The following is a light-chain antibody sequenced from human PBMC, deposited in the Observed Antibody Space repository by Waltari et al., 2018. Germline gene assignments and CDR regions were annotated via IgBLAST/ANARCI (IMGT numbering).Light chain of an antibody. CDR1: RCVYYSPNNKNY. CDR2: WAT. V-gene: IGKV4-1*01. Sequence: DIVMTQSPDSLAVSLGERATINCKSSRCVYYSPNNKNYLSWYQQKPRQPPRLLIYWATSRASGVPARFSVSASDADFTLSVDCLQAEDVALFYCQQYYGSPFTFGGGTKVEIK. CDR3: QQYYGSPFT. J-gene: IGKJ4*01.